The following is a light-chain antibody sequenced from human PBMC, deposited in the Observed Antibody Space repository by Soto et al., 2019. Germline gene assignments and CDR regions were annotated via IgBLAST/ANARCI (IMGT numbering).Light chain of an antibody. CDR3: QQYDNLPLT. V-gene: IGKV3-11*01. CDR2: DIS. CDR1: QRVKNY. Sequence: EIVLTQSPATLSLSPGERATLSCRASQRVKNYLAWYQQKPGQAPRLLIYDISNRATGIPARFSGSGSGAEFTLTISSLEPEDFAVYYCQQYDNLPLTFGGGTKVEIK. J-gene: IGKJ4*01.